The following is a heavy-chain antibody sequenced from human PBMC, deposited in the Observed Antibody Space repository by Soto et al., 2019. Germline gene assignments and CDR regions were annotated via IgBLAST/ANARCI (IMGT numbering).Heavy chain of an antibody. V-gene: IGHV4-30-4*01. CDR2: IYYSGST. D-gene: IGHD2-2*01. Sequence: QVQLQESGPGLVKPSQTLSLTCTVSGGSISSGDYYWSWIRQPPGKGLEWIGYIYYSGSTYYNPSLKSRVTISVDTSKNQFSLKLSSVTAADTAVYYCASSQGSTSSNPFYYYYGMDVWGQGTTVTVSS. CDR3: ASSQGSTSSNPFYYYYGMDV. J-gene: IGHJ6*02. CDR1: GGSISSGDYY.